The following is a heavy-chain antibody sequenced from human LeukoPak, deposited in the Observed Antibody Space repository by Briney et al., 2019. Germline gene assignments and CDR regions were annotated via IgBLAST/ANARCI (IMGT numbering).Heavy chain of an antibody. V-gene: IGHV4-34*01. D-gene: IGHD3-16*02. J-gene: IGHJ4*02. Sequence: SETLSLTCAGYGGSFSGYYWSWIRQLPGKGLEWIGEINHSGSTNHNPSLKSRVTISVDTSKNQFSLKLSSVTAADTAVYYCARGYRNGAYLDYWGQGTLVTVSS. CDR3: ARGYRNGAYLDY. CDR2: INHSGST. CDR1: GGSFSGYY.